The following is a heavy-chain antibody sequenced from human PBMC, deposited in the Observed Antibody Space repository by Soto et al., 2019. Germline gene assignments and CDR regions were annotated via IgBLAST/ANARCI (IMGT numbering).Heavy chain of an antibody. CDR3: ARDRLGYSYGNSMDV. Sequence: PGGSLRLSCATSGFTFRSYWMSWVRQAPGKGLEWVSYISSSGSTIYYADSVKGRFTISRDNAKNSLYLQMNSLRDEDTAAYYCARDRLGYSYGNSMDVWGQGTTVTVSS. CDR1: GFTFRSYW. V-gene: IGHV3-48*02. CDR2: ISSSGSTI. D-gene: IGHD5-18*01. J-gene: IGHJ6*02.